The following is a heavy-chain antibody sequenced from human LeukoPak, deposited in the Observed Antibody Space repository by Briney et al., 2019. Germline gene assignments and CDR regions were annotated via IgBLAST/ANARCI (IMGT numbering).Heavy chain of an antibody. J-gene: IGHJ1*01. Sequence: ASVKVSSKASGYTFTGYYMHWVRQAPGQGLEWMVWINPNSGDTNYAQKFQGRVTMTRDTSISTAYMELSRLRSDDTAVYYCARVLIAASLCYWGQGTLVTVSS. CDR3: ARVLIAASLCY. CDR1: GYTFTGYY. V-gene: IGHV1-2*02. D-gene: IGHD6-13*01. CDR2: INPNSGDT.